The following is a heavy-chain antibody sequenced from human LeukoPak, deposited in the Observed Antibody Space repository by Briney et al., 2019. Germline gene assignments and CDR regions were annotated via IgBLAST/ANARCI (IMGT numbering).Heavy chain of an antibody. CDR2: IIPIFGTA. V-gene: IGHV1-69*05. CDR1: GGTFSSYA. D-gene: IGHD2/OR15-2a*01. Sequence: GASVKVSYKASGGTFSSYAISWVRQAPGQGLEWMGGIIPIFGTANYAQKFQGRVTITTDESTSTAYMELSSLRSEDTAVYYCARGPFNRDDYYYYMDVWGKGTTVTVSS. CDR3: ARGPFNRDDYYYYMDV. J-gene: IGHJ6*03.